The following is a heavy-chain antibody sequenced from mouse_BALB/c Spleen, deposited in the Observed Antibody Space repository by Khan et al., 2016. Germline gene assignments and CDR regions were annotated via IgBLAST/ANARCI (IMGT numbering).Heavy chain of an antibody. CDR3: ARGDC. V-gene: IGHV1S136*01. CDR2: VNPYTDGT. CDR1: GYTFTPYI. J-gene: IGHJ2*01. Sequence: VPLQQSGPVLVKPGTSVKMSCKASGYTFTPYIIHWAKQKPGQGLEWIGYVNPYTDGTQYNEKFKHKATQTSEKSSSTAYMALSSLTSDDSAVYYCARGDCWGQGTTLTVSS.